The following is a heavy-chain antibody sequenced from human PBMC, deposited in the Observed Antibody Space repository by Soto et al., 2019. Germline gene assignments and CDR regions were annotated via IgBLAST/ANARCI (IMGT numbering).Heavy chain of an antibody. J-gene: IGHJ6*02. D-gene: IGHD2-21*02. CDR2: INHSGTI. CDR1: GGSLGGDY. V-gene: IGHV4-34*01. CDR3: ARADRTLVTSYSLDV. Sequence: LSLTCAVYGGSLGGDYWTWIRQAPGKGPEWIGEINHSGTINFDPSLRSRLTISLDTSKKEFSLKLSSVTDADTATYYCARADRTLVTSYSLDVWGQGTTVTVSS.